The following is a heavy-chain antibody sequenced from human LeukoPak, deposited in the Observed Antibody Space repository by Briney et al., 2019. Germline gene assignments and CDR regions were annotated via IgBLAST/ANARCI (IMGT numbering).Heavy chain of an antibody. D-gene: IGHD3-22*01. Sequence: GGSLRLSCAASGFTFSRYWMHWVRQAPGKGLVWVSRTKSDGSTNYADPVKGRFTISRDNAKNTVSLQMNSLRAEDTGVYYCARAPAEIGGYYPEYFRHWGQGTLVTVSS. V-gene: IGHV3-74*01. CDR1: GFTFSRYW. CDR2: TKSDGST. J-gene: IGHJ1*01. CDR3: ARAPAEIGGYYPEYFRH.